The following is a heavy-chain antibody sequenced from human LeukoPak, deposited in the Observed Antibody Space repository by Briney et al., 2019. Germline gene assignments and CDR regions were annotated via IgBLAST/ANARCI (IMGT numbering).Heavy chain of an antibody. CDR1: GGTFSSYA. D-gene: IGHD6-19*01. CDR3: ARNPRPSGIAVAGIDWFDP. CDR2: IIPIFGTA. J-gene: IGHJ5*02. Sequence: GASVKVSCKASGGTFSSYAISWVRQAPGQGLEWMGGIIPIFGTANYAQKFQGRVTITADESTSTAYMELSSLRSEDTAVYYCARNPRPSGIAVAGIDWFDPWGQGTLVTVSS. V-gene: IGHV1-69*13.